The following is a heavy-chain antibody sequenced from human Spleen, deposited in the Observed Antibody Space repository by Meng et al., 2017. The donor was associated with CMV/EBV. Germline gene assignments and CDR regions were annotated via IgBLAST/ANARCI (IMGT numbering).Heavy chain of an antibody. J-gene: IGHJ6*02. Sequence: SETLSLTCTVSGGSISSSSYYWGWIRQPPGKGLEWIGSIYYSGSTYYNPSLKSRVTISVDTSKNQFSLKLSSVTAADTAVYYCARVPAARRYYYGMDVWGQGTTVTVSS. CDR2: IYYSGST. CDR3: ARVPAARRYYYGMDV. V-gene: IGHV4-39*07. D-gene: IGHD6-6*01. CDR1: GGSISSSSYY.